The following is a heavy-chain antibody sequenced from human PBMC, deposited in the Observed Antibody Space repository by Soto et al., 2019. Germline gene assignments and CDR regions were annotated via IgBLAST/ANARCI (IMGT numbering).Heavy chain of an antibody. J-gene: IGHJ3*02. CDR3: ARERGGKGPYCSGGSCYLVSAFDI. V-gene: IGHV3-30-3*01. Sequence: GGSLRLSCAASGFTFSSYAMHWVRQAPGKGLEWVAVISYDGSNKYYADSVKGRFTISRDNSKNTLYLQTNSLRAEDTAVYYCARERGGKGPYCSGGSCYLVSAFDIWGQGTMVTVSS. D-gene: IGHD2-15*01. CDR2: ISYDGSNK. CDR1: GFTFSSYA.